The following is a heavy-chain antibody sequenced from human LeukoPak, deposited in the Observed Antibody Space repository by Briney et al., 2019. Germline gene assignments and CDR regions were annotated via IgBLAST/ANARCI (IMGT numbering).Heavy chain of an antibody. CDR2: IRSKVNNYAT. CDR3: WTSYYGEGGDAFDL. J-gene: IGHJ3*01. CDR1: GFTFSGSA. V-gene: IGHV3-73*01. Sequence: PGGSLKLSCGTSGFTFSGSALHWVRQASGKGLEWVGRIRSKVNNYATAYAASVKGRFSISRDDSKSTAYLQMNSLNTEDTAVYYCWTSYYGEGGDAFDLWGQGTLVTVS. D-gene: IGHD3/OR15-3a*01.